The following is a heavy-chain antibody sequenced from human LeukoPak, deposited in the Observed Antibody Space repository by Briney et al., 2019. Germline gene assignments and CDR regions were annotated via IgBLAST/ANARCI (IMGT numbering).Heavy chain of an antibody. V-gene: IGHV4-34*01. D-gene: IGHD3-22*01. CDR3: ARALADSRGYYLGFDY. CDR1: GGSFSGYY. J-gene: IGHJ4*02. Sequence: SETLSLTCAVYGGSFSGYYWSWIRQPPGKGLEWIGEINHSGSTNYNPSLKSRVTISVDTSKNQFSLKLSSVTAADTAVYYCARALADSRGYYLGFDYWGQGTLVTVSS. CDR2: INHSGST.